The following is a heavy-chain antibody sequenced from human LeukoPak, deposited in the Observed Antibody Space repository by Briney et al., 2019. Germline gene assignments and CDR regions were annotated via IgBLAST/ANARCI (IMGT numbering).Heavy chain of an antibody. V-gene: IGHV4-34*01. Sequence: SETLSLTCAVYGGSFSGYYWSWIRQPPGKGLEWIGEINHSGSTNYNPSLKSRVTISVDTSKNQFSLKLSSVTAADTAVYYCARHLPGVVVTAIDPFDYWGQGTLVTVSS. J-gene: IGHJ4*02. CDR2: INHSGST. CDR3: ARHLPGVVVTAIDPFDY. D-gene: IGHD2-21*02. CDR1: GGSFSGYY.